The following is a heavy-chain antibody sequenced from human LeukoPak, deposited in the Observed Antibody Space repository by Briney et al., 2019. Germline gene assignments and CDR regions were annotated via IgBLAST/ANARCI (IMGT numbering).Heavy chain of an antibody. D-gene: IGHD3-9*01. J-gene: IGHJ4*02. CDR3: ARGLTIYDILTAYYTFPYFDY. Sequence: SETLSLTCSVSGGSMSSYYWSWIRQPPGKGLEWIGYIYYSGSTNYNPSLKSRVTISVDMSKNQFSLNLSSVTAADTAVYYCARGLTIYDILTAYYTFPYFDYWGQGTLATVSS. CDR1: GGSMSSYY. CDR2: IYYSGST. V-gene: IGHV4-59*01.